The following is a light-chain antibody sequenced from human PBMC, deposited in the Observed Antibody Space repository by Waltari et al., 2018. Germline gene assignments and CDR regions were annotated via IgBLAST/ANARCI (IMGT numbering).Light chain of an antibody. CDR3: SSYTGSSALVV. J-gene: IGLJ2*01. V-gene: IGLV2-14*03. Sequence: QSALTQPASVSGSPRQSITISCSGSTIDIGSYNYVSWYQQHPGKAPKLIIFDVNRRPSGVSNRFSGSKSGLTASLTISGLQAEDEAEYYCSSYTGSSALVVFGGGTKLSVL. CDR2: DVN. CDR1: TIDIGSYNY.